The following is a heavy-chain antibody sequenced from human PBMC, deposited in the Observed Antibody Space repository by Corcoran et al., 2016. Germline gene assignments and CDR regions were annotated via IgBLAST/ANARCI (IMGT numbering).Heavy chain of an antibody. CDR1: GYTFTSYG. J-gene: IGHJ4*02. Sequence: QGQRGQSGEEGKKPGASVKVTCKASGYTFTSYGISWVRQAPGQGLEWMGWISAYNGNTNYAQKLQGRVTMTTDTSTSTAYMELRSLRSDDTAVYYCARSGIAARLVDYWGQGTLVTVSS. CDR2: ISAYNGNT. CDR3: ARSGIAARLVDY. V-gene: IGHV1-18*01. D-gene: IGHD6-6*01.